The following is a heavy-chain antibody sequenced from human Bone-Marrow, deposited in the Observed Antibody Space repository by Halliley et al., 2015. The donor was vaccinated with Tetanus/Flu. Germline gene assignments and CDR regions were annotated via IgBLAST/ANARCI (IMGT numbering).Heavy chain of an antibody. J-gene: IGHJ5*02. CDR2: ISSGGDYI. V-gene: IGHV3-21*01. D-gene: IGHD3-22*01. CDR1: GFTFRTYT. Sequence: SLRLSCAGSGFTFRTYTMNWVRQAPGKGLEWVSTISSGGDYIYYADSVKGRFTISRDNAEGSLYLQMNGLRVEDTAMYSCARSSGAYFTDNSGFLDWFDPWGQGTLVTASS. CDR3: ARSSGAYFTDNSGFLDWFDP.